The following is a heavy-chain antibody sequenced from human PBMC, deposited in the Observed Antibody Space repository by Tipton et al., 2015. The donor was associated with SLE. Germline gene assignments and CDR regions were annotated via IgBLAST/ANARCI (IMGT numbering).Heavy chain of an antibody. D-gene: IGHD3-10*01. V-gene: IGHV4-59*11. CDR3: VRYGSGRYLND. J-gene: IGHJ4*02. CDR1: GASISSHY. CDR2: VHYTGTT. Sequence: GLVKPSENLSLICSVSGASISSHYWSWIRQSPGKGLEWIGYVHYTGTTVYNPSLESRLTISLDTSKNRFSLKLTSMTSADTAVYYCVRYGSGRYLNDWGQGTLVAVSS.